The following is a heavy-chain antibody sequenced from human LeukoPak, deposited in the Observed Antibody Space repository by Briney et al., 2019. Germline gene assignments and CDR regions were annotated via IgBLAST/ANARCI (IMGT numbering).Heavy chain of an antibody. D-gene: IGHD3-10*01. V-gene: IGHV4-34*01. CDR3: ARVDLLWFGEPGPTFDY. J-gene: IGHJ4*02. Sequence: KPSETLSLTCAVYGGSFSGYYWSWIRQPPGKGLEWIGQINHSGSTNYNPSLKSRVTISVGTSINQFSLKLSSVTAANTAVYYCARVDLLWFGEPGPTFDYWGQGTLVTVSS. CDR2: INHSGST. CDR1: GGSFSGYY.